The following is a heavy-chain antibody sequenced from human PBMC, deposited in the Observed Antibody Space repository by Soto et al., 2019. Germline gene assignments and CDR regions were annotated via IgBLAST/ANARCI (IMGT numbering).Heavy chain of an antibody. Sequence: EGQLLESGGGLVQPGGSLRLSCVASGFTFKNFAMTWVRQAPGKGMEWVSAIGGSGSSANYADSVKGRFTVSRDDSKCTLYLQMSGLRVDDTALYYCAKDAVAYNGEWDWFDLWGQGTLVTVSS. CDR2: IGGSGSSA. CDR1: GFTFKNFA. CDR3: AKDAVAYNGEWDWFDL. V-gene: IGHV3-23*01. D-gene: IGHD3-10*01. J-gene: IGHJ5*02.